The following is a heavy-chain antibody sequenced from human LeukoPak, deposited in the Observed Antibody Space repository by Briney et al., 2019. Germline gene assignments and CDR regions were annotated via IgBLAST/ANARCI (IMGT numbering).Heavy chain of an antibody. CDR1: GFTFSSYW. Sequence: PGGSLRLSCAASGFTFSSYWMSWIRQAPGKGLEWVSYISSSGSTIYYADSVKGRFTISRDNAKNSLYLQMNSLRAEDTAVYYCARDLGQISYGMDVWGQGTTVTVSS. J-gene: IGHJ6*02. CDR3: ARDLGQISYGMDV. V-gene: IGHV3-11*01. D-gene: IGHD2/OR15-2a*01. CDR2: ISSSGSTI.